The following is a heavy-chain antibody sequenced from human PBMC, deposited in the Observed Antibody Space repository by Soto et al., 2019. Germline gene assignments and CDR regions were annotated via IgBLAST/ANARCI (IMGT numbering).Heavy chain of an antibody. Sequence: GGSLRLSCAASGFTFSSYSMNWVRQAPGKGLEWVSSISSSSSYIYYADSVKGRFTISRDNAKNSLYLQMNSLRAEDTAVYYCARDYDFWSGYAGSTNWFDPWGQGTLVTVSS. CDR3: ARDYDFWSGYAGSTNWFDP. D-gene: IGHD3-3*01. CDR2: ISSSSSYI. J-gene: IGHJ5*02. CDR1: GFTFSSYS. V-gene: IGHV3-21*01.